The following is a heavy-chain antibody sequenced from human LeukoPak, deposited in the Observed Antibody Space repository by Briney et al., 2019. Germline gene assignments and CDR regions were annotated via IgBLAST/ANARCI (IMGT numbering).Heavy chain of an antibody. Sequence: NAGGSLRLSCAASGFTFSSYSMNWVRQAPGKGLEWVSSISSSSSYIYYADSVKGRFTISRDNAKNSLYLQMNSLRAEDTAVYYCAKYGDGYNFGYWGQGTLVTVSS. CDR3: AKYGDGYNFGY. V-gene: IGHV3-21*04. D-gene: IGHD5-24*01. CDR2: ISSSSSYI. J-gene: IGHJ4*02. CDR1: GFTFSSYS.